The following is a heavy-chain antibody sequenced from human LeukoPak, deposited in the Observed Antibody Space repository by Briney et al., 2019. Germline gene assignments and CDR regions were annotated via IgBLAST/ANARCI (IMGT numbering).Heavy chain of an antibody. Sequence: ASVKVSCKASGYTFTSYGISWVRQAPGQGLEWMGWISAYNGNTNYAQKLQGRVTMTTDTSTSTAYMELRSLRSDDTAVYYCARGFRRPSYGSGSYNYWGQGTLVTVSS. CDR1: GYTFTSYG. CDR2: ISAYNGNT. D-gene: IGHD3-10*01. CDR3: ARGFRRPSYGSGSYNY. V-gene: IGHV1-18*01. J-gene: IGHJ4*02.